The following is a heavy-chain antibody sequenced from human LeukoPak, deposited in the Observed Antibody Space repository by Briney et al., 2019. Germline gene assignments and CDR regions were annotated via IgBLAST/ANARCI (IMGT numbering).Heavy chain of an antibody. Sequence: PSETLSLTCTVSRGSISSEYWSWIRQPPGKGLEWIGYIYNSGSTSYNPSLKSRVTISVDTSKNQFSLKLGSVTAADTAVYYCARDDGTGPFDYWGQGTLVTVSS. D-gene: IGHD3/OR15-3a*01. CDR1: RGSISSEY. CDR3: ARDDGTGPFDY. CDR2: IYNSGST. J-gene: IGHJ4*02. V-gene: IGHV4-59*01.